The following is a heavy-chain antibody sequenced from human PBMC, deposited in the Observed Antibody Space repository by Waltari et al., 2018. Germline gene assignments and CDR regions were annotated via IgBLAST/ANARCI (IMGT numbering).Heavy chain of an antibody. J-gene: IGHJ4*02. CDR1: GFTFSSYE. Sequence: EVQLVESGGGLVQPGGSLRLSCAASGFTFSSYEMCWVRQAPGKGRKLVAYINSSGNTIYYADSVKGRLNISRDYAKNSLYLQMNSLRDEDTAVYYCANRPTGKAYWGQGTLVTVSS. V-gene: IGHV3-48*03. CDR3: ANRPTGKAY. CDR2: INSSGNTI. D-gene: IGHD1-1*01.